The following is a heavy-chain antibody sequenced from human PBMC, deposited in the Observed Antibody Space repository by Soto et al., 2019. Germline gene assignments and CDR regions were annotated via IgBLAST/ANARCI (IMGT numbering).Heavy chain of an antibody. CDR3: ARGAAVTARWFDP. CDR1: GDSINRGGLY. CDR2: IYYSGSS. J-gene: IGHJ5*02. D-gene: IGHD2-21*02. Sequence: SETLSLTCNVSGDSINRGGLYWSWIRQHPEKGLEWIGYIYYSGSSYYNPSLQSRVTMSIDTTKNQFSLRLTSVTAADTAVYFCARGAAVTARWFDPWGQGTPVTVSS. V-gene: IGHV4-31*03.